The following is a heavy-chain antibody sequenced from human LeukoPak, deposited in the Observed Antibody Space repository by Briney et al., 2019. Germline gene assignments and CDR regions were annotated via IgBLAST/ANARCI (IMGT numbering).Heavy chain of an antibody. D-gene: IGHD2-2*01. Sequence: ASVKVSCKASGYTFTSYAMHWVRQAPGQRLEWMGWINAGNGNTKYSQKFQGRVTITRDTSASTAYMELSSLRSEDTAVYHCARSSAPRYCSSTSCYPPSWFDPWGQGTLVTVSS. CDR1: GYTFTSYA. CDR2: INAGNGNT. CDR3: ARSSAPRYCSSTSCYPPSWFDP. V-gene: IGHV1-3*01. J-gene: IGHJ5*02.